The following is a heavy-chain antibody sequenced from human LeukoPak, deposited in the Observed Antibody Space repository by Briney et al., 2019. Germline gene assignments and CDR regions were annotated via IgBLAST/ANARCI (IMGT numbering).Heavy chain of an antibody. Sequence: SETLSLTCNVSGASLSSYYWDWLRQSPGRGLEWIGYISDTGKTDSNPSLKSRVTISLATSKNQFSLRLTSVTAADSAVYFCATGYYEPFATWGPGIMVSVSS. CDR1: GASLSSYY. J-gene: IGHJ5*02. CDR3: ATGYYEPFAT. D-gene: IGHD3-22*01. CDR2: ISDTGKT. V-gene: IGHV4-59*01.